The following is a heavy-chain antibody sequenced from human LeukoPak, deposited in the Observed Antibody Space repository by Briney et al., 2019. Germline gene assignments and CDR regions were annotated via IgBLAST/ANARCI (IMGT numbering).Heavy chain of an antibody. CDR2: ISYDGSNK. CDR3: AAVPAAIVLGFDY. Sequence: GGSLRLSCAASGFTFSSYAMHWVRQAPGKGLEWVAVISYDGSNKYYADSVKGRFTISRDNSKNTLYLQMNSLRAEDTAVYYCAAVPAAIVLGFDYWGQGTLVTVSS. D-gene: IGHD2-2*02. V-gene: IGHV3-30-3*01. CDR1: GFTFSSYA. J-gene: IGHJ4*02.